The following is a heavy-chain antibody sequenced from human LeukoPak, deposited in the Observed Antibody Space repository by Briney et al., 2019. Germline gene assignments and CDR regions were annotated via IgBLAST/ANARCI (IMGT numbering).Heavy chain of an antibody. CDR3: ARGGRMYYYDSSGGLYYFDY. J-gene: IGHJ4*02. Sequence: GGSLRLSCAASGFTVSNNYMNWVRQAPGKGLEWVSLIYSGGSTSYADSVKGRFTISRDNSKNTLYLQMDSLRVDDTAVYYCARGGRMYYYDSSGGLYYFDYWGQGTLVTVSS. CDR2: IYSGGST. V-gene: IGHV3-66*01. D-gene: IGHD3-22*01. CDR1: GFTVSNNY.